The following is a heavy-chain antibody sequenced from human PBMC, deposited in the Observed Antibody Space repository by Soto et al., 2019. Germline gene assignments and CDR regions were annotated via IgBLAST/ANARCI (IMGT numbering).Heavy chain of an antibody. V-gene: IGHV5-51*01. J-gene: IGHJ4*02. CDR1: GFTFTSYW. CDR3: AKHEGYCSTTTCSNFDY. Sequence: GESLKISCKGSGFTFTSYWISWVRQMPGKGLEWMGIIYPGDSDSSYSPSFQGQVTISADKSINTAYLHWSSLKASDTAIYYCAKHEGYCSTTTCSNFDYWGQGTLVTVSS. CDR2: IYPGDSDS. D-gene: IGHD2-2*01.